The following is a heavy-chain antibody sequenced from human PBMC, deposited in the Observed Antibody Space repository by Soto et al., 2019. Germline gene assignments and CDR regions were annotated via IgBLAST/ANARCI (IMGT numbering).Heavy chain of an antibody. D-gene: IGHD1-26*01. J-gene: IGHJ6*02. CDR3: ARVRSYGYYYYGMDV. V-gene: IGHV3-48*02. CDR1: GFTFSSYS. Sequence: GGSLRLSCAASGFTFSSYSMNWVRQAPGKGLEWVSYITSSSSTICYADSVKGRFTISRDNAKNSLYLQMNSLRDEDTAVYYCARVRSYGYYYYGMDVWGQGTTVTVSS. CDR2: ITSSSSTI.